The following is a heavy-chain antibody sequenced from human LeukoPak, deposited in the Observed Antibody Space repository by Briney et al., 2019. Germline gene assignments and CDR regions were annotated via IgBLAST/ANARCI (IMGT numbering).Heavy chain of an antibody. CDR2: IYTGGST. Sequence: GGSLRLSCAASGFSVSSNYMGWVRQVSGKGLEWVSVIYTGGSTYYADSVKGRFTISRDDSKTTLFLQMSSLRAEDTAVYYCARVRSDSSGWYEFDYWGQGTLVTVSS. J-gene: IGHJ4*02. CDR1: GFSVSSNY. V-gene: IGHV3-53*01. D-gene: IGHD6-19*01. CDR3: ARVRSDSSGWYEFDY.